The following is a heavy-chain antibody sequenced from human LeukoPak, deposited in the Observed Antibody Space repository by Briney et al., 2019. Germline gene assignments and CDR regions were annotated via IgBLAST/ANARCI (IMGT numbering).Heavy chain of an antibody. Sequence: ASVKVSCKASGYTFTSYYMHWVRQAPGQGLEWMGIINPSGGSTSYAQKFQGRVTMTRDTSTSTAYMELRSLRSDDTAVYYCAREYSSGWYYYYMDVWGKGTTVTISS. J-gene: IGHJ6*03. D-gene: IGHD6-19*01. CDR3: AREYSSGWYYYYMDV. CDR1: GYTFTSYY. V-gene: IGHV1-46*01. CDR2: INPSGGST.